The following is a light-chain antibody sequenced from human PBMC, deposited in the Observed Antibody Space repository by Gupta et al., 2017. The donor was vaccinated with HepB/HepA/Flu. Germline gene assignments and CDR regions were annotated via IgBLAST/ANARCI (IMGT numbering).Light chain of an antibody. Sequence: DAVLTQSPLSLPVTLGQSPSISCRSSQNLLFSDGNTFLHLYQQKPGQAQRRLIHRVSNRDSGVPDRFSGSGSGTDFTLKNSRVEAEDIGVYYCGQGTHGPLSFGGGTKVEIK. CDR2: RVS. CDR3: GQGTHGPLS. V-gene: IGKV2-30*01. CDR1: QNLLFSDGNTF. J-gene: IGKJ4*01.